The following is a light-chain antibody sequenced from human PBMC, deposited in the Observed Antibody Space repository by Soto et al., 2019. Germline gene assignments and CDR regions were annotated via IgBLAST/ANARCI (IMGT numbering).Light chain of an antibody. CDR1: QSINSKS. J-gene: IGKJ3*01. CDR2: NTS. Sequence: EIVLTQSPGTLSLSPGEGATVSCRVSQSINSKSLVWYQRKFGQAPRLLIYNTSSRATGIPDRFSGSGSGTDFTLSISRLEPEDFAVYYCQHYGGSFIFGPGIKVDIK. CDR3: QHYGGSFI. V-gene: IGKV3-20*01.